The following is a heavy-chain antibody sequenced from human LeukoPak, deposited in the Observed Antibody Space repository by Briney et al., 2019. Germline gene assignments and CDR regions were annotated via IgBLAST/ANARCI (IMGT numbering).Heavy chain of an antibody. CDR3: ARGPSGSYYYMDV. CDR1: GFTFDDYG. Sequence: PGGPLRLSCAASGFTFDDYGMSWVRQAPGKGLEWVSGISWNGGSTGYADSVKGRFTISRDNAKNSLYLQMNSLRAEDTALYYCARGPSGSYYYMDVWGKGTTVTVSS. D-gene: IGHD1-26*01. V-gene: IGHV3-20*04. CDR2: ISWNGGST. J-gene: IGHJ6*03.